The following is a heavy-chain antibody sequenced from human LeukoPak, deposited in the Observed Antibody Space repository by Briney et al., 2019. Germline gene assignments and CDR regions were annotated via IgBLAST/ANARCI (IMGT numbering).Heavy chain of an antibody. CDR2: ISYDGSEK. CDR1: GFIFSAYV. CDR3: VKDFPAVAMNYYFVY. Sequence: PGRALRLSCAASGFIFSAYVMHWVRQTPGKGLEWVAVISYDGSEKYYAESVKGRFIISRDNSNNTLYLQMNSLRAEDTAVYYCVKDFPAVAMNYYFVYWGQGILVTVSS. V-gene: IGHV3-30*18. D-gene: IGHD6-19*01. J-gene: IGHJ4*02.